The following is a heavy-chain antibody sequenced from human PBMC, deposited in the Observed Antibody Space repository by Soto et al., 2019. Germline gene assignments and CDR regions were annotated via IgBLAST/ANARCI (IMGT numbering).Heavy chain of an antibody. CDR3: ARGRYGDY. V-gene: IGHV1-18*01. CDR2: ISAHNGNT. CDR1: GYTFTSYG. D-gene: IGHD1-1*01. J-gene: IGHJ4*02. Sequence: QVHLVQSGAEVKKPGASVKVSCKASGYTFTSYGITWVRQAPGQGLEWMGWISAHNGNTDYAQKLQGRVIVTRDTSTGPAYMELRSLTSDDTAVYYCARGRYGDYWGEGALVTVSS.